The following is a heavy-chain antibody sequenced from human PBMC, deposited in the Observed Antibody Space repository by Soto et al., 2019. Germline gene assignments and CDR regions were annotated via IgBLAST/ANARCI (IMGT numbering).Heavy chain of an antibody. Sequence: VQLVESGGGLVKPGGSLRLSCAASGFTFSDYYMGWIRQAPGKGLEWLAYISRDGNAIFYADSVNGRSTISRDNAKXSLFLQMDDLRAEDTGMFFCARGAEMSTLTKWFDPWGQGTLVTVSS. J-gene: IGHJ5*02. V-gene: IGHV3-11*01. CDR1: GFTFSDYY. D-gene: IGHD1-1*01. CDR3: ARGAEMSTLTKWFDP. CDR2: ISRDGNAI.